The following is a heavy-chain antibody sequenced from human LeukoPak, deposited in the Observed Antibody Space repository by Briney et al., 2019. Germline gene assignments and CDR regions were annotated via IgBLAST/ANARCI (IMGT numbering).Heavy chain of an antibody. D-gene: IGHD2-15*01. CDR1: GFTLTTYS. CDR3: ARVRVPSRILLPYFDY. Sequence: GTSLRLSCAASGFTLTTYSIHWVRQAPGKGLEWVAVMSYDGTNKYYADSVKGRFIISRDNSENTVYLQMNDLRAEDTAVYYCARVRVPSRILLPYFDYWGQGALVTVSS. CDR2: MSYDGTNK. V-gene: IGHV3-30*03. J-gene: IGHJ4*02.